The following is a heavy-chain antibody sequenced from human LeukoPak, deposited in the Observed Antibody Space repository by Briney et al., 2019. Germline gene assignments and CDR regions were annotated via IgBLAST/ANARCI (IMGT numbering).Heavy chain of an antibody. CDR1: GGTFSSYA. V-gene: IGHV1-69*13. Sequence: SVKVSCKASGGTFSSYAISWVRQAPGQGLEWMGGIIPIFGTANYAQKFQGRVTITADESTSTAYMELSSLRSEDTAVYYCARGASYYYGSGNYYYYYMDVWGKGTTVTISS. CDR3: ARGASYYYGSGNYYYYYMDV. D-gene: IGHD3-10*01. CDR2: IIPIFGTA. J-gene: IGHJ6*03.